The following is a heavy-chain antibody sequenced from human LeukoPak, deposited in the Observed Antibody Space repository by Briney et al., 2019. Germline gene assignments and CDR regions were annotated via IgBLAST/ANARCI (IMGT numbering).Heavy chain of an antibody. J-gene: IGHJ6*02. V-gene: IGHV1-24*01. Sequence: GSARVSSKVSVNSLTEVSMHCGREAPGKGLEWLGGFDAENCERLYAQKFQGRVTVTEDTATDTAYMELNNLRSEDTAVYDCARDLSRDYYYYGMDVWGQGTTVTVSS. CDR3: ARDLSRDYYYYGMDV. CDR1: VNSLTEVS. CDR2: FDAENCER.